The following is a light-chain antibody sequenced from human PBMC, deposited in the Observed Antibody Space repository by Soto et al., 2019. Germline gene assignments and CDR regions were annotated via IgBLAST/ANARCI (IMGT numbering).Light chain of an antibody. CDR2: LNSDGSH. Sequence: QPVLTQSPSASASLGASVKLTCTLSSGHSSYTVAWHQQQSERGPRYLMNLNSDGSHTKGDGIPDRFSGSSSGAGRYLTISGLQSEDEADDYCQTWGAGFQVFGGGTKLTVL. CDR3: QTWGAGFQV. CDR1: SGHSSYT. J-gene: IGLJ2*01. V-gene: IGLV4-69*01.